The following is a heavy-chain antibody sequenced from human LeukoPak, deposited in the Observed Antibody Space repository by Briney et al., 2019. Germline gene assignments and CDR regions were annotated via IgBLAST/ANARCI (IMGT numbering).Heavy chain of an antibody. CDR1: GFNFSSYS. CDR2: ISSNGGST. V-gene: IGHV3-64*01. J-gene: IGHJ3*02. D-gene: IGHD2-15*01. CDR3: AREKGGFDI. Sequence: GGSLRLSCVASGFNFSSYSMQWVRQAPGKGLEYVSVISSNGGSTYYANSVKGRFTISRDNSKNTLYLQMGSLRAEDMAVYYCAREKGGFDIWGQGTMVTVSS.